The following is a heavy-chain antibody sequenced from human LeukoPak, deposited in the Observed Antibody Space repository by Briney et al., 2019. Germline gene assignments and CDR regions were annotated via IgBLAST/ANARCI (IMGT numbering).Heavy chain of an antibody. J-gene: IGHJ4*02. CDR2: IYHSGST. Sequence: PSETLSLTCAVYGGSFSGYYWSWIRQPPGKGLEWIGSIYHSGSTYYNPSLKSRVTISVDTSKNQFSLKLSSVTAAGTAVYYCARGHYGDYGGDDYWGQGTLVTVSS. CDR1: GGSFSGYY. V-gene: IGHV4-34*01. CDR3: ARGHYGDYGGDDY. D-gene: IGHD4-17*01.